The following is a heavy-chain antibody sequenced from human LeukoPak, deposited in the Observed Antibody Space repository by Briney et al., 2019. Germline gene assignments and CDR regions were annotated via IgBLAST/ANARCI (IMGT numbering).Heavy chain of an antibody. V-gene: IGHV3-23*01. CDR2: ILGGGDTT. CDR1: GFTFSNYA. CDR3: ARSRDGYNILDY. J-gene: IGHJ4*02. D-gene: IGHD5-24*01. Sequence: PGGSLRLSCAASGFTFSNYAMTWVRQAPGMGLEWVSAILGGGDTTHYADSVKGRFTISRDNSKNTLNLQVNSLRAEDTAIYYCARSRDGYNILDYWGQGTLVTVSS.